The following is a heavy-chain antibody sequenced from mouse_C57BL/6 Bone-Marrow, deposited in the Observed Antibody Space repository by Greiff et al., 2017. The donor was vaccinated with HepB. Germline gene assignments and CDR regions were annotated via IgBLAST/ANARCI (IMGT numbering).Heavy chain of an antibody. CDR1: GYTFTSYW. CDR3: ARSLILYDFYYYAMDY. D-gene: IGHD2-12*01. J-gene: IGHJ4*01. CDR2: IDPSDSET. Sequence: VQLQQPGAELVRPGSSVKLSCKASGYTFTSYWMHWVKQRPIQGLEWIGNIDPSDSETHYNQKFKDKATLTVDKSSSTAYMQLSSLTSEDSAVYYCARSLILYDFYYYAMDYWGQGTSVTVSS. V-gene: IGHV1-52*01.